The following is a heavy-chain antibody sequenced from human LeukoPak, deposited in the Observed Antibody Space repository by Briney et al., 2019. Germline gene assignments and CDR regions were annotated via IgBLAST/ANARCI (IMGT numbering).Heavy chain of an antibody. J-gene: IGHJ4*02. D-gene: IGHD5-24*01. Sequence: GGSLRLSCAASGFTFSSYAMHWVRQAPGKGLEYVSAISSNGGSTYYANSVKGRFTISRDNSKNTLYLQMGSLRAEDMAVYYCARLGDGYNGSSFDYWGQGTLVTVSS. CDR3: ARLGDGYNGSSFDY. V-gene: IGHV3-64*01. CDR1: GFTFSSYA. CDR2: ISSNGGST.